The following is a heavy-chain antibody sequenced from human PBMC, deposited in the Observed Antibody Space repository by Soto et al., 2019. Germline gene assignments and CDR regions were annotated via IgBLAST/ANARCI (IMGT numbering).Heavy chain of an antibody. CDR3: ARVGGTLDAFDI. V-gene: IGHV1-18*01. CDR2: TSARNGNT. Sequence: GASVKVSCKTSGYTFIKYGISWVRQAPGQGLEWMGWTSARNGNTKYAQKLQGRVTMTTDTSTSTAYMELRSLRSDDTALYYCARVGGTLDAFDIWGQGTMVTVSS. J-gene: IGHJ3*02. CDR1: GYTFIKYG. D-gene: IGHD1-26*01.